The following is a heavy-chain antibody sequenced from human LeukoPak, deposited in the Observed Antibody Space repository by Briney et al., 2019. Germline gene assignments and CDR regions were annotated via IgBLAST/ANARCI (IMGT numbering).Heavy chain of an antibody. Sequence: SVKVSCKASGGTFSSYAISWVRQAPGQGLEWMGGIIPIFGTANYAQKFQGRVTITADESTSTAYMELSSLRSEDTAVYYCAREWMGYSSSWYAFDIWGQGTMVTVFS. J-gene: IGHJ3*02. V-gene: IGHV1-69*13. CDR3: AREWMGYSSSWYAFDI. CDR1: GGTFSSYA. CDR2: IIPIFGTA. D-gene: IGHD6-13*01.